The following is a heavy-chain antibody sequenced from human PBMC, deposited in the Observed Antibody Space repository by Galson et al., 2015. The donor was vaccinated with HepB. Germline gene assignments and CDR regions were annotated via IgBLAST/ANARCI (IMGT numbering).Heavy chain of an antibody. Sequence: SLRLSCAASGFTVSSNYMSWVRQAPGKGLEWVSVIYSGGSTYYADSVKGRFTISRDNSKNTLYLQMNSLRAEDTAVYYCARDERGGSYGFFGHYYYGMDVWGQGTTVTVSS. CDR2: IYSGGST. CDR3: ARDERGGSYGFFGHYYYGMDV. CDR1: GFTVSSNY. J-gene: IGHJ6*02. D-gene: IGHD5-18*01. V-gene: IGHV3-66*02.